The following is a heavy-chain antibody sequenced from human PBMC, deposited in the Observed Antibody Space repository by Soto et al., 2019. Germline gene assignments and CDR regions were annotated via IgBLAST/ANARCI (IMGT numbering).Heavy chain of an antibody. D-gene: IGHD1-1*01. Sequence: QVQLVESGGGVAQPGRSLRLSCAASGFTFSSYGMHWVRQAPGKGLEWVAVISYDGSNKYYADSVKGRFTISRDTSKNTLYLQTNSLRPEDTAVYYCAKDLEGYNPSEGYWGQGTLVTVSS. J-gene: IGHJ4*02. CDR3: AKDLEGYNPSEGY. V-gene: IGHV3-30*18. CDR1: GFTFSSYG. CDR2: ISYDGSNK.